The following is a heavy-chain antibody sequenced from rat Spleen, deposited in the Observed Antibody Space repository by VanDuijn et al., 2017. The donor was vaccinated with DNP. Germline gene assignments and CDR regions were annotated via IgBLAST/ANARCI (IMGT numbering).Heavy chain of an antibody. Sequence: EVQLVESGGGLVQPGGSLKLSCAASGFTLSDYYMAWVRQAPTKGLEWVAYSNYAGGSTYYGDSVKGRFTISRDNAKSTLYLQMNTLRSEEMATYYCVRWYTSGYYFDYWGQGVMVTVSS. CDR3: VRWYTSGYYFDY. D-gene: IGHD4-3*01. CDR2: SNYAGGST. V-gene: IGHV5-22*01. CDR1: GFTLSDYY. J-gene: IGHJ2*01.